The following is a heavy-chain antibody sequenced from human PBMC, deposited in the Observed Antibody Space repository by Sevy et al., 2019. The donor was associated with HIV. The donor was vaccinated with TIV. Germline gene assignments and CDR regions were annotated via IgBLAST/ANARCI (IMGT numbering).Heavy chain of an antibody. V-gene: IGHV3-48*02. CDR2: ISSSGSTI. D-gene: IGHD3-22*01. Sequence: GGSLRLSCAASGFTFSSYSMNWVRQAPGKGLEWVSYISSSGSTIYYADSVKGRFTISRDTAKNSLYLQMNSLRDEHTAVYYCARDGGRDYYDSSGYWDYWGQGTLVTVSS. CDR3: ARDGGRDYYDSSGYWDY. CDR1: GFTFSSYS. J-gene: IGHJ4*02.